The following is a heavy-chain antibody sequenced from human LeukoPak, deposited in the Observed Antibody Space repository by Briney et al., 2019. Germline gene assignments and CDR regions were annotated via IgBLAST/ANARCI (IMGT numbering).Heavy chain of an antibody. CDR2: IRSKANSYAT. V-gene: IGHV3-73*01. CDR3: ARVRSINPITPQGGNSGAYYFDY. J-gene: IGHJ4*02. Sequence: PGGSLRLSCAASGFTFSGSAMHWVRQASGKGLEWVGRIRSKANSYATAYAASVKGRFTISRDDSKNTAYLQMNSLKTEDTAVYYCARVRSINPITPQGGNSGAYYFDYWGQGTLVTVSS. D-gene: IGHD4-23*01. CDR1: GFTFSGSA.